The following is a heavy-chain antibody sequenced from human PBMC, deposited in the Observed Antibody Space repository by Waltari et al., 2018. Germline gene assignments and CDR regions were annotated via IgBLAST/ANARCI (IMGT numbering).Heavy chain of an antibody. CDR3: ARPLPGISRYYYYGMDV. J-gene: IGHJ6*02. V-gene: IGHV4-39*01. D-gene: IGHD6-13*01. Sequence: QLQLQESGPGLVKPSETLSLTCTVSGGSISSSSYYWGWIRQPPGKGLAWIGSIYYSGSTYYNPSLKSRVTISVDTSKNQFSLKLSSVTAADTAVYYCARPLPGISRYYYYGMDVWGQGTTVTVSS. CDR1: GGSISSSSYY. CDR2: IYYSGST.